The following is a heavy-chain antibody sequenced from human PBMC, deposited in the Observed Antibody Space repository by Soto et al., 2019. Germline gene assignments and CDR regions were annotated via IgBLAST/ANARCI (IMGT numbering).Heavy chain of an antibody. V-gene: IGHV3-74*01. D-gene: IGHD2-21*01. Sequence: SLRLSCEASGFTFSSYGRHCVRQGPGTGLEWLSLITSDGSSPNYADSVKGRFTVSRDNAKNTLFLQMNSLRVDDTAVYYCTRDCRISLFDAWGPGTLVTV. CDR3: TRDCRISLFDA. CDR1: GFTFSSYG. J-gene: IGHJ5*02. CDR2: ITSDGSSP.